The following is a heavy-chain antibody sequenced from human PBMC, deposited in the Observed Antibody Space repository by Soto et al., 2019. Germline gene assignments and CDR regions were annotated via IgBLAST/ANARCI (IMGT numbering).Heavy chain of an antibody. Sequence: ASVKVSCKASGYTFTSDGISWVRQAPGQGLEWMGWISAYNGNTNYAQKLQGRVTMTTDTSTSTAYMELRSLRSDDTAVYYCARGHVVVVAATSFDYWGQGTLVTVSS. CDR2: ISAYNGNT. D-gene: IGHD2-15*01. CDR1: GYTFTSDG. J-gene: IGHJ4*02. V-gene: IGHV1-18*04. CDR3: ARGHVVVVAATSFDY.